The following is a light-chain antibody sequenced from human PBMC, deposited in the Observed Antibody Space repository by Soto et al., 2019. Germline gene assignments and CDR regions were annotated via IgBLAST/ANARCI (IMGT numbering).Light chain of an antibody. CDR1: QSVSSSY. CDR2: GAS. CDR3: QQYGSSPPFT. Sequence: IVLTQSPGTLSLTPGERATLSCRASQSVSSSYLAWYQQKPGQAPRPLIYGASSRATGIPDRFSGSGSGTDFTLTISRLEPEDSAVYSCQQYGSSPPFTFGPGTRVDIK. V-gene: IGKV3-20*01. J-gene: IGKJ3*01.